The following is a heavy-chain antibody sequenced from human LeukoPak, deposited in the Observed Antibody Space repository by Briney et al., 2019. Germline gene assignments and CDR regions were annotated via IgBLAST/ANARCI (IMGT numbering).Heavy chain of an antibody. D-gene: IGHD3-22*01. Sequence: GGSLRLSCAASGFTFSSYGMSWVRQAPGKGLEWVSAISGSGGSTYYADSVKGRFTISRDNSKNTLYLQMNSLRAEDTAVYYCAKDVDYYDSSGYYVHWGQGTLVTVSS. V-gene: IGHV3-23*01. CDR3: AKDVDYYDSSGYYVH. CDR1: GFTFSSYG. J-gene: IGHJ4*02. CDR2: ISGSGGST.